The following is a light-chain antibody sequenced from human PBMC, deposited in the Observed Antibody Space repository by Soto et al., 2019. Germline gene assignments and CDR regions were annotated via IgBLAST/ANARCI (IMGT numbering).Light chain of an antibody. V-gene: IGKV1-5*03. Sequence: DIQMTQSPSTLSASVGDRVTITCRASQSISSWLAWYQQKPGKAPKLLIYKASSLESGVPSRFSGSGSRTEFTLTISSLQPDDFATYYCQQYNSYSFGQGTQLEIK. J-gene: IGKJ2*01. CDR2: KAS. CDR3: QQYNSYS. CDR1: QSISSW.